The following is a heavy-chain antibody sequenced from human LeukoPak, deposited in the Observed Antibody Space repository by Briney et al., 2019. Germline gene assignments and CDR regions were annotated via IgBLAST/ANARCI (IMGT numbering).Heavy chain of an antibody. Sequence: ASVKVSCKASGYTFTSYDINWVRQATGQGLEWMGWMNPNSGNTGYAQKFQGRVTMTRNTSISTAYMELSSLRSGDTAVYYCARGRCIWGYCSSTNWFDPWGQGTLVTVSS. CDR2: MNPNSGNT. CDR1: GYTFTSYD. CDR3: ARGRCIWGYCSSTNWFDP. V-gene: IGHV1-8*01. J-gene: IGHJ5*02. D-gene: IGHD2-2*01.